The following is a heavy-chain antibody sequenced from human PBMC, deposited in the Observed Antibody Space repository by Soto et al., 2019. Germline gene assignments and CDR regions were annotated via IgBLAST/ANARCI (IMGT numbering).Heavy chain of an antibody. Sequence: KTSETLSLTCTVYGGSFSGYFWSWIRQPPGKGLEWIGEINLGGSTNYNPSLKSRVTISVDTSKNQFSLKLSSVTAADTAFYYCARAVSTRPDGYYYYGMDVWGQGTTVTVSS. CDR2: INLGGST. CDR1: GGSFSGYF. J-gene: IGHJ6*02. D-gene: IGHD6-6*01. V-gene: IGHV4-34*01. CDR3: ARAVSTRPDGYYYYGMDV.